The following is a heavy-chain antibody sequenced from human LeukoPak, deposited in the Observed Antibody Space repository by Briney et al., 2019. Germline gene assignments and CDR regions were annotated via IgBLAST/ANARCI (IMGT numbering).Heavy chain of an antibody. V-gene: IGHV3-33*01. J-gene: IGHJ5*02. Sequence: GGSLRLSCAASGFTFSSYGMHWVRQAPGKGLEWVAVIWYDGSNKYYADSVKGRFTISRDNSKNTLCLQMNSLRAEDTAVYYCAREREVTWFDPWGQGTLVTVSS. D-gene: IGHD2-21*02. CDR1: GFTFSSYG. CDR3: AREREVTWFDP. CDR2: IWYDGSNK.